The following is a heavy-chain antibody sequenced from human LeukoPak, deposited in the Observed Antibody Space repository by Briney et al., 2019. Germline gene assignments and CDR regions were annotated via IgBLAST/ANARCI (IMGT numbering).Heavy chain of an antibody. CDR3: ARDNHGWAFSTY. J-gene: IGHJ4*02. D-gene: IGHD6-19*01. Sequence: ASVKVSCKASGYTFTSYDINWVRQATGQGLEWMGWMNPNSGNAGYAQKFQGRVTITRNTSISTAYMELSSLRSEDTAVYYCARDNHGWAFSTYWGQGTLVTVS. CDR1: GYTFTSYD. V-gene: IGHV1-8*03. CDR2: MNPNSGNA.